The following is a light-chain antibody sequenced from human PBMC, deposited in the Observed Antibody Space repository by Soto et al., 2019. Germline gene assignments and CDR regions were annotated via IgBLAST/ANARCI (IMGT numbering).Light chain of an antibody. Sequence: ALRMTQSPSSLSASTGDRVTITCRASQGIITYLAWYQQKPGKAPKLLIYDASTLHSGVPSRFSGSGSGTDFTLTISCLQSEDFETYYCQQYHSYPYTFGQGTKLEIK. CDR2: DAS. CDR1: QGIITY. CDR3: QQYHSYPYT. J-gene: IGKJ2*01. V-gene: IGKV1-8*01.